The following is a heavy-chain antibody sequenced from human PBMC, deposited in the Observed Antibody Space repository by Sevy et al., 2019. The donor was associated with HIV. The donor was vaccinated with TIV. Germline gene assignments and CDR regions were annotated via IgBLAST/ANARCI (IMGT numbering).Heavy chain of an antibody. CDR3: ARGIYGSGSRLGLGY. Sequence: GGSLRLSCAASGFTFSSYWMTWVRQAPGKGLEWVANMRQDGSEKYYVDSVKGRFTISRDNAKNSLYLQMNSLRAEDTAVYYCARGIYGSGSRLGLGYGGQGTLVTVSS. CDR1: GFTFSSYW. CDR2: MRQDGSEK. J-gene: IGHJ4*02. V-gene: IGHV3-7*01. D-gene: IGHD3-10*01.